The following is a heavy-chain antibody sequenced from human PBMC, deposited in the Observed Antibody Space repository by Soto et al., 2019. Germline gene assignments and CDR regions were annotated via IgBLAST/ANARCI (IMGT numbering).Heavy chain of an antibody. CDR2: ISWNSGSI. V-gene: IGHV3-9*01. Sequence: EVQLVESGGGLVQPGRSLRLSCAASGFTFDDYAMHWVRQAPGKGLEWVSGISWNSGSIGYADSVKGRFTISRDNAKNSLCLQMNSLRAEDTALYYCAKSARGFYYYYGMDVWGQGTTVTVSS. CDR3: AKSARGFYYYYGMDV. J-gene: IGHJ6*02. CDR1: GFTFDDYA.